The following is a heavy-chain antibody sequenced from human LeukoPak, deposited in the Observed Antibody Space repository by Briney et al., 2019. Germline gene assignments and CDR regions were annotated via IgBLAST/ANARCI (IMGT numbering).Heavy chain of an antibody. D-gene: IGHD3-10*01. Sequence: SETLSLTCTVSGYSISSGYYWGWIRQPPGKGLESIGTIYYNGNTYYNPSLKSRASISVDTSKNQFSLKLSSVTAADTAVYYCARHRIGSTYYYGSGSYYNSPGRYWYFDLWGRGTLVTVSS. CDR1: GYSISSGYY. V-gene: IGHV4-38-2*02. CDR2: IYYNGNT. J-gene: IGHJ2*01. CDR3: ARHRIGSTYYYGSGSYYNSPGRYWYFDL.